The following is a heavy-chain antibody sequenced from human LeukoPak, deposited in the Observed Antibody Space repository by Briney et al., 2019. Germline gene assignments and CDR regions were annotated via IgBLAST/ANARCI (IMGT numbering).Heavy chain of an antibody. V-gene: IGHV1-2*02. J-gene: IGHJ6*03. CDR1: GYTFGAYY. Sequence: ASVKVSCKASGYTFGAYYIHWVRQAPGQGLEWMGWINPDGDVTKSAQKFQGRVTMTTDKSINTVFMELSGLTSDDTALYYCARGPNHYYYMDFWGKGTTVSVSS. D-gene: IGHD2-8*01. CDR2: INPDGDVT. CDR3: ARGPNHYYYMDF.